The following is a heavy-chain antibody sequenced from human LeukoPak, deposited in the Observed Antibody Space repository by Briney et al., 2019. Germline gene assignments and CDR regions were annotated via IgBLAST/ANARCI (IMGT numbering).Heavy chain of an antibody. CDR3: ARDGVATVTKGVGAFDI. CDR1: GYTLTSYG. Sequence: ASVKVSCKASGYTLTSYGISWVRQAPGQGLEWMGWISAYNGNTNYAQKLQGRVTMTTDTSTSTAYMELRSLRSDDTAVYYCARDGVATVTKGVGAFDIWGQGTMVTVSS. D-gene: IGHD4-17*01. CDR2: ISAYNGNT. V-gene: IGHV1-18*01. J-gene: IGHJ3*02.